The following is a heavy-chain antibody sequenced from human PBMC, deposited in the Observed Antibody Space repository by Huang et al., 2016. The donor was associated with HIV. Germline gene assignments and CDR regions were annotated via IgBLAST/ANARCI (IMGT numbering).Heavy chain of an antibody. CDR3: ARGKYDVLTGWDDTYYFDH. D-gene: IGHD3-9*01. J-gene: IGHJ4*02. Sequence: EVQLVESGGRLVRPGVSLRLACAASGFTFSAFSMNWIRQAPGKGLEWISYIRIDNGLTYYADSVKGRFTISRDTAKNALYLQMNSLRADDTALYFCARGKYDVLTGWDDTYYFDHWGQGTLVTVSS. CDR1: GFTFSAFS. CDR2: IRIDNGLT. V-gene: IGHV3-48*01.